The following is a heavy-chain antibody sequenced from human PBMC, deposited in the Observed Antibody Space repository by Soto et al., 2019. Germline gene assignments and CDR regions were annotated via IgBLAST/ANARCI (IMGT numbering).Heavy chain of an antibody. J-gene: IGHJ5*02. Sequence: QLQLQESGSGLVKPSQTLSLTCTVSGGPITSGGYSWSWIRQPPGKGLEWIAYIYHSGTTYYNPSLKSRVTISVDRSKNQFSLKLRSVTAADTAVYYCARVGPGGGDYVARKWFDPWGQGTLVTVSS. CDR1: GGPITSGGYS. D-gene: IGHD2-21*02. CDR3: ARVGPGGGDYVARKWFDP. V-gene: IGHV4-30-2*01. CDR2: IYHSGTT.